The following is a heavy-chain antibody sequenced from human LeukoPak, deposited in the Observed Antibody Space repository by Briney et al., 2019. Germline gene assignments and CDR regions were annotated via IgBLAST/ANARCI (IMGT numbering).Heavy chain of an antibody. J-gene: IGHJ6*03. Sequence: ASVKGSCKASGYSLISFAINWVRQAPGQGLEWMGWISVNNGNTDYAQNLQGRVTMTADTSTSTAYMELRSLRSDDTAVYYCARVNSGRYGGYYYYMDVWGKGTTVTVSS. CDR1: GYSLISFA. V-gene: IGHV1-18*01. CDR3: ARVNSGRYGGYYYYMDV. D-gene: IGHD1-26*01. CDR2: ISVNNGNT.